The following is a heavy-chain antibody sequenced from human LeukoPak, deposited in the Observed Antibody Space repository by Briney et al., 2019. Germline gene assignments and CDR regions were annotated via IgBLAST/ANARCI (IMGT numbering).Heavy chain of an antibody. V-gene: IGHV3-23*01. CDR2: ISGSGDST. J-gene: IGHJ4*02. CDR3: AKGSGTSRPYDLDY. Sequence: GGSLRLSCAASGFAFNNYVMTWVRQAPGKGLDWFSAISGSGDSTYYADSVKGRFTISRDSSKSTMYLQMTSLTAEDTAVYYCAKGSGTSRPYDLDYWGRGTLVTVSS. D-gene: IGHD1-1*01. CDR1: GFAFNNYV.